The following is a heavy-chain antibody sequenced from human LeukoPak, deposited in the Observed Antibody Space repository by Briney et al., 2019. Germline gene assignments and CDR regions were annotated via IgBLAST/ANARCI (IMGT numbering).Heavy chain of an antibody. V-gene: IGHV4-39*07. Sequence: PSETLSLTCTVSGGSISSSSYYWGWIRQPPGKGLEWIGSIYYSGSTYYNPSLKSRVTISVDTSKNQFSLKLSSVTAADTAVYYCARGLAARWLGYYMDVWGKGTTVTVSS. CDR2: IYYSGST. J-gene: IGHJ6*03. D-gene: IGHD6-6*01. CDR1: GGSISSSSYY. CDR3: ARGLAARWLGYYMDV.